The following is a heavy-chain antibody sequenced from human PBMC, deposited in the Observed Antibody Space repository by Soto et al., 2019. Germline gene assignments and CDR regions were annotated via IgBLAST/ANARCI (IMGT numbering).Heavy chain of an antibody. V-gene: IGHV4-30-2*01. D-gene: IGHD6-6*01. Sequence: QLQLQESGSGLVKPSQTLSLTCAVSSGSIISGGYSWSWIRQPPGKGLEWIGYIYHSGSTYYNPSLKSRVTISVDRSKNQFSLRLSSVTAADTAVYYCAGGIAARPLGYWGQGTLVTVSS. CDR3: AGGIAARPLGY. CDR1: SGSIISGGYS. J-gene: IGHJ4*02. CDR2: IYHSGST.